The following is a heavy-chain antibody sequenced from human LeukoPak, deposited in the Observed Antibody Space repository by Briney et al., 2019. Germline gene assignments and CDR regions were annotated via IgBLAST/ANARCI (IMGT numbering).Heavy chain of an antibody. CDR3: ARAVHYYGLSDY. V-gene: IGHV3-53*01. J-gene: IGHJ4*02. CDR1: GFTVSSNS. Sequence: GGSLRLSCTVSGFTVSSNSMSWVRQAPGKGLEWVSFIYSDNTHYSDSVKGRFTISRDNAKNSLYLQMNSLRAEDTAVYYCARAVHYYGLSDYWGQGTLVTVSS. CDR2: IYSDNT. D-gene: IGHD3-10*01.